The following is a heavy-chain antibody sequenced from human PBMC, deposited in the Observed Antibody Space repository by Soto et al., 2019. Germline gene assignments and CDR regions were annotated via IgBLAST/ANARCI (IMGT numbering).Heavy chain of an antibody. CDR3: ARVRLDQKNYHYYYYMDV. V-gene: IGHV3-7*01. CDR2: IKQDDSEK. D-gene: IGHD1-1*01. CDR1: GFSLSTYW. Sequence: GGSLRLSCAVSGFSLSTYWMSWVRQAPGKGLQWVANIKQDDSEKYYVDSVKGRFTISRDNAENSLYLQMNSLRAEDTAVYYCARVRLDQKNYHYYYYMDVWGKGTTVTVSS. J-gene: IGHJ6*03.